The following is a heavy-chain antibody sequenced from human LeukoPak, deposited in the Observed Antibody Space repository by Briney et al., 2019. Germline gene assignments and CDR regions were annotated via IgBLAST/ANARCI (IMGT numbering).Heavy chain of an antibody. CDR1: GYTFTSYY. CDR2: INPSGGST. V-gene: IGHV1-46*01. CDR3: ARDRDSSSWYDLPYYYYMDV. Sequence: ASVKVSCKASGYTFTSYYMHWVRQAPGQGLEWMGIINPSGGSTSYAQKFQGRVTMTSDTSTSTVYMELSSLRSEDAAVYYCARDRDSSSWYDLPYYYYMDVWGKGTTVTVSS. D-gene: IGHD6-13*01. J-gene: IGHJ6*03.